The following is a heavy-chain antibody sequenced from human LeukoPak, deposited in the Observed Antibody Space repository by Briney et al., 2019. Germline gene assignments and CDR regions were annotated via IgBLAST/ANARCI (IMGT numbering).Heavy chain of an antibody. V-gene: IGHV4-59*01. CDR1: GGSISSYY. J-gene: IGHJ4*02. CDR3: ARGGSSWYADY. D-gene: IGHD6-13*01. Sequence: SETLSLTCTVSGGSISSYYWSWIRQPPGKGLEWIGYIYYSGSTNYNPSLKSRVTISVDTSKNQFSLKLSSVTAADTAVYYYARGGSSWYADYWGQGTLVTVSS. CDR2: IYYSGST.